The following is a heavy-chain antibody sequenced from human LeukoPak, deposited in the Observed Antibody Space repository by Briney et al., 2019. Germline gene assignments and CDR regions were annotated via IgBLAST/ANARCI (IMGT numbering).Heavy chain of an antibody. J-gene: IGHJ2*01. V-gene: IGHV4-38-2*01. Sequence: PSETLSLTRDVSGYSDYHWGWVRQPPGKGLEWIGTLMITGSALYNPSLQRRGAMSLDTPTDQFSLNLNSVTAADTAVYYCVRVILSKLERRTPYFYFDLWGRGTLVTVSS. D-gene: IGHD1-1*01. CDR3: VRVILSKLERRTPYFYFDL. CDR1: GYSDYH. CDR2: LMITGSA.